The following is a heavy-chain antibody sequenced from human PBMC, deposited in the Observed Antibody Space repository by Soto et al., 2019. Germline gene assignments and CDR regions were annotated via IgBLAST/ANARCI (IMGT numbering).Heavy chain of an antibody. CDR1: GFTFSSYA. J-gene: IGHJ4*02. CDR2: ISGSGGST. D-gene: IGHD2-15*01. V-gene: IGHV3-23*01. CDR3: AKALLGYGGTPLADY. Sequence: EVQLLESGGGLVQPGGSLRLSCAASGFTFSSYAMSWVRQAPGKGLEWVSAISGSGGSTYYADSVKGRFTISRDNSKNPLYLQMNSLRAEDTAVYYCAKALLGYGGTPLADYWGQGTLVTVSS.